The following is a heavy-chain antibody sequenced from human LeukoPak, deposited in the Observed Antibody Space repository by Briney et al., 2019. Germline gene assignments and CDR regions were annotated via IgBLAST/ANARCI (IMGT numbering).Heavy chain of an antibody. CDR2: INSDGSST. CDR3: TPDWSYAMEV. V-gene: IGHV3-74*01. CDR1: GFTFNIRW. D-gene: IGHD2-8*02. Sequence: GGSLRLSCAASGFTFNIRWMHWVRQAPGKGLVWVSRINSDGSSTNYADSVKGRFTNSRDNAKNMVYLQMNSLRAEDTAVYYCTPDWSYAMEVWGQGATVAVS. J-gene: IGHJ6*02.